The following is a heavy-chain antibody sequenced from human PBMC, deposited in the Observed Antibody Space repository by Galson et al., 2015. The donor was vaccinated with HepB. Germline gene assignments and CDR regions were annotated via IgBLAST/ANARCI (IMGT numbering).Heavy chain of an antibody. Sequence: SLRLSCAASGFTFSRYSMNWVRQAPGKGLEWVSSISSSSSYIYYADSVKGRFTISRDNAKNSLYLLMNSLRVEDTAVYYCAKTPGYYDSSFSPKPSDYWGQGTLVTVSS. V-gene: IGHV3-21*01. CDR3: AKTPGYYDSSFSPKPSDY. D-gene: IGHD3-22*01. CDR2: ISSSSSYI. CDR1: GFTFSRYS. J-gene: IGHJ4*02.